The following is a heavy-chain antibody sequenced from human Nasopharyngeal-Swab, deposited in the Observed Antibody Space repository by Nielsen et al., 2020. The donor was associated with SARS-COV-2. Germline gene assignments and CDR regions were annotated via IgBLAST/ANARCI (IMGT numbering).Heavy chain of an antibody. V-gene: IGHV3-74*03. CDR3: SRDLSGRDDL. Sequence: GAPLTLSCAASGLILCRYWMLCVLHLPGEGLIWLSRINEDGNIITSADSVKGRFTISRYNARNTLYLQLNNLRVDDTAVYYCSRDLSGRDDLWGQGTLGTVAS. D-gene: IGHD3-10*01. J-gene: IGHJ4*02. CDR1: GLILCRYW. CDR2: INEDGNII.